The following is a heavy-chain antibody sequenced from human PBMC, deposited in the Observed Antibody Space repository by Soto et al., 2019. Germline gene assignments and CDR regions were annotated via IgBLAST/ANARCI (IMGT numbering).Heavy chain of an antibody. Sequence: ASVKVSCKSSGYTFTNYALHWVRQAPGHGLEWMGWVNPSNGLTRYSENFQGRLSLTRDTSANTSYMELSSLRRDDTAVYYCARRLPAFDVWGQGTMVTVSS. CDR1: GYTFTNYA. CDR2: VNPSNGLT. J-gene: IGHJ3*01. CDR3: ARRLPAFDV. V-gene: IGHV1-3*01.